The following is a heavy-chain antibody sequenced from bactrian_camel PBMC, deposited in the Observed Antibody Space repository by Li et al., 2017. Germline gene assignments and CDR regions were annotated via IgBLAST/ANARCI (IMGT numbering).Heavy chain of an antibody. Sequence: HVQLVESGGGLVQPGGSLRLSCVASGLTFSTTYMTWVRQAPGKGLEWVAGVTSDGTNRYYASSVKCRFTISRDAAKTNLILDMGSVKPDDTAMYYCAASTQILARPLLLLSSHYDYWGQGTQVTVS. J-gene: IGHJ4*01. D-gene: IGHD2*01. V-gene: IGHV3-2*01. CDR1: GLTFSTTY. CDR3: AASTQILARPLLLLSSHYDY. CDR2: VTSDGTNR.